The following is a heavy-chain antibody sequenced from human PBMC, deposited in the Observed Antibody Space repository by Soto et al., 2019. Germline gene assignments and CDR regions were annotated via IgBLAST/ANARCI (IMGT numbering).Heavy chain of an antibody. CDR2: VYYRGRS. V-gene: IGHV4-39*01. CDR3: VSQRTTVPTQAYFDY. CDR1: GGSFTNSSYY. D-gene: IGHD4-17*01. Sequence: PSETLSLTWTVSGGSFTNSSYYWVWIRQSPGKGLDWIGSVYYRGRSYSKSSVKSRVTISVDTSKNLFSLSLNSVTASDTAVYFCVSQRTTVPTQAYFDYWGPGALVTVSS. J-gene: IGHJ4*02.